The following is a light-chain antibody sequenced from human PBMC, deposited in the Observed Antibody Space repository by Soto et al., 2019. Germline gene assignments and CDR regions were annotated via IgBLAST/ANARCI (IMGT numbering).Light chain of an antibody. Sequence: DIQLTQSPSTLSASVGDRVSITCRASQSISTWLAWYQQKPGKAPKLLIFDAHSLESRVSSRFSGRGSGTQFTLTISSLQPDDFATYYCQQYSTYPWTFGQGAKVEFK. J-gene: IGKJ1*01. CDR1: QSISTW. CDR3: QQYSTYPWT. V-gene: IGKV1-5*01. CDR2: DAH.